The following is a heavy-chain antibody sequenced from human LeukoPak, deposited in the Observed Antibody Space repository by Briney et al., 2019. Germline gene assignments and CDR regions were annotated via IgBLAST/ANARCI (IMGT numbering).Heavy chain of an antibody. V-gene: IGHV1-46*01. CDR2: INPSGGST. J-gene: IGHJ4*02. Sequence: ASVKVSCKASGYTFTSYYMHWVRQAPGQGLEWMGIINPSGGSTSYAQKFQGRVTMTRDMSTSTAYMELRSLRSDDTAVYYCARTVGDGYNYWYFDYWGQGTLVTVSS. D-gene: IGHD5-24*01. CDR1: GYTFTSYY. CDR3: ARTVGDGYNYWYFDY.